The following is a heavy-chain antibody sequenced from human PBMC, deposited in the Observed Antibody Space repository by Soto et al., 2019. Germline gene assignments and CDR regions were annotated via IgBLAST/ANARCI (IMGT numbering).Heavy chain of an antibody. D-gene: IGHD2-8*01. CDR3: AKNGQPPYYYDGLDV. CDR1: GYTFTRYG. Sequence: QGHLVQSGAEVKKPGTSVKVSCKSSGYTFTRYGISWVRQAPGQGLEWMGWISGYNGDTNYAQNLQGRVTMTIDTSTSNAYMKQRRLTSNGTAVYYCAKNGQPPYYYDGLDVWGQGTTVTVSS. J-gene: IGHJ6*02. V-gene: IGHV1-18*01. CDR2: ISGYNGDT.